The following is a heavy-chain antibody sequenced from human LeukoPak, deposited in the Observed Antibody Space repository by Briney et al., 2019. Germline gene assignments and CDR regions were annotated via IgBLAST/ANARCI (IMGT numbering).Heavy chain of an antibody. Sequence: PGGSLRLSCAASGFTFSSYCMSWVRQAQGKGLEWVSAISGSGGSTYYADSVKGRFTISRDNSKNTLYLQMNSLRAEDTAVYYCAKTVARITMIAPLDYWGQGTLVTVSS. J-gene: IGHJ4*02. V-gene: IGHV3-23*01. CDR2: ISGSGGST. CDR3: AKTVARITMIAPLDY. CDR1: GFTFSSYC. D-gene: IGHD3-22*01.